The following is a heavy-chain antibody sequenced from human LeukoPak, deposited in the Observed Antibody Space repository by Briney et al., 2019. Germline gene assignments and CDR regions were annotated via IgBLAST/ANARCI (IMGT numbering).Heavy chain of an antibody. CDR1: GYTFTGYY. Sequence: ASVKVSCKASGYTFTGYYMHWVRQAPGQGLEWMGWINPNSGGTNYAQKFQGRVTMTRDTSISTAYMELSRLRSDDTAVYYCARAAVAGTTPLQHWGQGTLVTVSS. D-gene: IGHD6-19*01. J-gene: IGHJ1*01. V-gene: IGHV1-2*02. CDR2: INPNSGGT. CDR3: ARAAVAGTTPLQH.